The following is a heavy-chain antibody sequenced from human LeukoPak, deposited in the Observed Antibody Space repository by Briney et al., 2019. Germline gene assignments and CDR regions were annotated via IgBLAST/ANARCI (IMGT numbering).Heavy chain of an antibody. CDR2: INHSGST. J-gene: IGHJ6*03. CDR3: ARGKFGWYFGLFYYYYMDV. V-gene: IGHV4-34*01. Sequence: PGGSLRLSCAASGFTFSSYGMHWVRQPPGKGLEWIGEINHSGSTNYNPSLKSRVTISVDTSKNQFSLKLSSVTAADTAVYYCARGKFGWYFGLFYYYYMDVWGKGTTVTVSS. D-gene: IGHD6-19*01. CDR1: GFTFSSYG.